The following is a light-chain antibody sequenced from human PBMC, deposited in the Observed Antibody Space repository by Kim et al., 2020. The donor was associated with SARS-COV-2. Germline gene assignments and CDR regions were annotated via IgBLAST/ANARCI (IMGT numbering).Light chain of an antibody. V-gene: IGKV1-16*01. CDR1: QAINNH. J-gene: IGKJ4*01. Sequence: SAFGGDRVTFTCRASQAINNHVAWFQQKSGKAPKSLIYAASTLQSGVPSRFSGSGFGTDFTLTISGLQPEDFATYYCQQYSLFPLTFGGGTKLEIK. CDR3: QQYSLFPLT. CDR2: AAS.